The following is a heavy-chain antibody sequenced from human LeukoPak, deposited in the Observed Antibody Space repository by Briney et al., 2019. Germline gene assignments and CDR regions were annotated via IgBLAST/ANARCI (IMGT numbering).Heavy chain of an antibody. V-gene: IGHV1-8*01. CDR2: MNPNSGNT. CDR3: ARVPVGRGLIYYYYGMDV. Sequence: ASVKVSCKASGYTFTSYDINWVRQATGQGLEWMGWMNPNSGNTGYAQKFQGRVTMTRNTSISTAYMELSSLRAEDTAVYYCARVPVGRGLIYYYYGMDVWGQGTTVTVSS. J-gene: IGHJ6*02. CDR1: GYTFTSYD. D-gene: IGHD3/OR15-3a*01.